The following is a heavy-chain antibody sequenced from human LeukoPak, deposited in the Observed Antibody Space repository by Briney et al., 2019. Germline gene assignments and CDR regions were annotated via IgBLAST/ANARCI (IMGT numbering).Heavy chain of an antibody. CDR2: IIPILGIA. CDR1: GYTFTSYG. Sequence: RASVKVSCKASGYTFTSYGISWVRQAPGQGLEWMGRIIPILGIANYAQKFQGRVTITADKSTSTAYMELSSLRSEDTAVYYCARDTLADRNDYAFDIWGQGTMVTVSS. CDR3: ARDTLADRNDYAFDI. V-gene: IGHV1-69*04. D-gene: IGHD1-1*01. J-gene: IGHJ3*02.